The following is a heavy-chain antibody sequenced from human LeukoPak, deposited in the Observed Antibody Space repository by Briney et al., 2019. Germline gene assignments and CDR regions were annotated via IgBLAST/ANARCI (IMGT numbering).Heavy chain of an antibody. CDR1: GGSISRDNYY. CDR3: ANRGTGTRYYGMDV. Sequence: PSETLSLTCTVSGGSISRDNYYWVWIRQPPGRGLEWIGSIYSGGNTYYNPSIKCRVTISVDTPEKQVSLKLSSVTATYTAVYYCANRGTGTRYYGMDVWGRGTTVTVSS. V-gene: IGHV4-39*01. D-gene: IGHD1-7*01. J-gene: IGHJ6*02. CDR2: IYSGGNT.